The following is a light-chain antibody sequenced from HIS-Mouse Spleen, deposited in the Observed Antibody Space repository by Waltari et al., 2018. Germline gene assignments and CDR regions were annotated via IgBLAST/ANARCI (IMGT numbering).Light chain of an antibody. Sequence: EIVMTQSPATLSVSPGERATLSCRASQSVSSNLAWYQQKPSQAPRLLIYGASNRATGIPARFSGSGSGTEFTLTISSMQSEDFAVYYCQQYNNWPRTFGQGTKVEIK. J-gene: IGKJ1*01. V-gene: IGKV3-15*01. CDR1: QSVSSN. CDR3: QQYNNWPRT. CDR2: GAS.